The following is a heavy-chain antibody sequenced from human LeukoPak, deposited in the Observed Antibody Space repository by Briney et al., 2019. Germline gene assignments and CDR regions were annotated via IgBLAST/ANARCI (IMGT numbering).Heavy chain of an antibody. J-gene: IGHJ4*02. V-gene: IGHV4-59*08. CDR1: GVSMRGYY. CDR2: ISYSGGT. Sequence: SETLSLTCIVSGVSMRGYYLTWIRQPPGKGLEWIGYISYSGGTNYNPSLESRVTVSVYTSKNEFSLYVNSVTAADTAIYYCARRAIPSEPQYLDFWGQGILVTVSS. CDR3: ARRAIPSEPQYLDF. D-gene: IGHD2-2*02.